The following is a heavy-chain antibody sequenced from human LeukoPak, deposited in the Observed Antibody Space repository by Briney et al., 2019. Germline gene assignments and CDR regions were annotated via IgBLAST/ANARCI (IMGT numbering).Heavy chain of an antibody. CDR1: GFTFSSYA. D-gene: IGHD3-3*01. CDR3: SRQLRFLGYYFDY. V-gene: IGHV3-30*02. Sequence: GGSLRLSCAASGFTFSSYAMSWVRQAPGKGLEWVAFIRYDGSNKYYADSVKGRFTISRDNSKNTLYLQMNSLRAEDTAVYYCSRQLRFLGYYFDYWGQGTLVTVSS. J-gene: IGHJ4*02. CDR2: IRYDGSNK.